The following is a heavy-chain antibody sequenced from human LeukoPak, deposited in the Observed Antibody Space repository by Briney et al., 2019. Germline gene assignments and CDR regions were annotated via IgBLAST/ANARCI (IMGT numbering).Heavy chain of an antibody. D-gene: IGHD5-18*01. CDR1: GGSFSGYY. CDR3: ARWIQLWGLYNWFDP. Sequence: PSETLSLTCAVYGGSFSGYYWSWIRQPPGKGLEWIGEINHSGSTNYNPSLKSRVTISVDTSKNQFSLKLSSVTAADTAVYYCARWIQLWGLYNWFDPWGQGTLVTVSS. J-gene: IGHJ5*02. V-gene: IGHV4-34*01. CDR2: INHSGST.